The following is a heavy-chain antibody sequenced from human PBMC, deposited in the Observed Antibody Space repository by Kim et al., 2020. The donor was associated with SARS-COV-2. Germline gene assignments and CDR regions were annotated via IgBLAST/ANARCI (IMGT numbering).Heavy chain of an antibody. V-gene: IGHV1-8*01. J-gene: IGHJ2*01. CDR1: GYTFTSYD. Sequence: ASVKVSCKSSGYTFTSYDINWVRQATGQGLEWMGWMNPNSGNTGYAQKFQGRVTMTRNTSISTAYMELSSLRSEDTAVYYCARPSTSGSSSWYFDFWGRGTLVTVSS. D-gene: IGHD6-6*01. CDR2: MNPNSGNT. CDR3: ARPSTSGSSSWYFDF.